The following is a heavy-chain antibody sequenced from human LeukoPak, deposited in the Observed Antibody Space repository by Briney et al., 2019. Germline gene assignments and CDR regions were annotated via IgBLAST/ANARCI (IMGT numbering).Heavy chain of an antibody. Sequence: SETLSLTCAVSGGSFSGYYWSWIRQPPGKGLEWIGEINHSGSTNYNPSLTSRVTISVDTSKNQFSLKLSSVTAADTAVYYCARGHYYGSGSYLPTYYYYCMDVWGQGTTVTVSS. V-gene: IGHV4-34*01. CDR2: INHSGST. D-gene: IGHD3-10*01. CDR3: ARGHYYGSGSYLPTYYYYCMDV. J-gene: IGHJ6*02. CDR1: GGSFSGYY.